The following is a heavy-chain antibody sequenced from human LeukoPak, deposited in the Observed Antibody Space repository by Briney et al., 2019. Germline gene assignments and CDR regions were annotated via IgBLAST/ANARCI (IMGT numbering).Heavy chain of an antibody. D-gene: IGHD3-22*01. CDR2: INPNSGGT. CDR3: ARGGLTFLSPSYDSSGYSSY. Sequence: ASVKVSCKASGYTFTGYYMHWVRQAPGQGLEWMGRINPNSGGTNYAQKFQGRVTMTRDTSISTAYMELSRLRSDDTAVYYCARGGLTFLSPSYDSSGYSSYWGQGTLVTVSS. V-gene: IGHV1-2*06. CDR1: GYTFTGYY. J-gene: IGHJ4*02.